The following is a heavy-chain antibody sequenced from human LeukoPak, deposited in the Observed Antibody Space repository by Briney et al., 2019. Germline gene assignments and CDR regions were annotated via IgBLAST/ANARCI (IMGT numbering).Heavy chain of an antibody. Sequence: GGSLRLSCVASGFTFSNHWMQWVRQAPGKGLVWVSRINSDGSITTYADSVKGRFTVSRDNAKNTLFLQMNSLRDEDTAVYYCARGGYCSGGACYRGFDSRGQGTLVTVSS. CDR1: GFTFSNHW. V-gene: IGHV3-74*03. J-gene: IGHJ4*02. D-gene: IGHD2-15*01. CDR2: INSDGSIT. CDR3: ARGGYCSGGACYRGFDS.